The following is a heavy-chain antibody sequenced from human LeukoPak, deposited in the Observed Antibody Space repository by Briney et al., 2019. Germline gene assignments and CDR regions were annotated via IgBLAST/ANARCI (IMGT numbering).Heavy chain of an antibody. V-gene: IGHV1-2*02. CDR1: GYTFTGYY. D-gene: IGHD3-10*01. CDR3: AKSFFPGGSSFTFDI. Sequence: ASVKVSCKASGYTFTGYYMHWVRQAPGQGLEWMGWINPNSGGTNYAQKFQGRVTMTRDTSISTAYMELSRLRSDDTAVYYCAKSFFPGGSSFTFDIWGQGTLVTVSS. CDR2: INPNSGGT. J-gene: IGHJ3*02.